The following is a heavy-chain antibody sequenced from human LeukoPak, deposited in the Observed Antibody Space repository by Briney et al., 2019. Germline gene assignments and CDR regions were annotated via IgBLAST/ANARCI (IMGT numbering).Heavy chain of an antibody. V-gene: IGHV4-61*02. D-gene: IGHD3-3*01. CDR2: IYTSGST. J-gene: IGHJ5*02. CDR3: ARDLHGDWFDP. CDR1: GGSISSGSYY. Sequence: SQTLSLTCTVSGGSISSGSYYWNWIRQPAGKGLEWIGRIYTSGSTNYNPSLKSRVIISVDTSKNQFSLKLSSVTAADTAVYYCARDLHGDWFDPWGQGNLVTVSS.